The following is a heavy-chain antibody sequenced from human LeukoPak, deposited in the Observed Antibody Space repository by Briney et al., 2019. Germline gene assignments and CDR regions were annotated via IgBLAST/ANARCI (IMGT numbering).Heavy chain of an antibody. CDR3: AKGYYYDSSGSVDY. J-gene: IGHJ4*02. CDR1: GFTFDDYA. V-gene: IGHV3-9*01. Sequence: GGSLRLSCVASGFTFDDYAMHWVRQAPGKGLEWVSGISWNSGSIGYADSVKGRFTISRDNAKNSLYLQMNSLRAEDTALYYCAKGYYYDSSGSVDYWGQGTLVTVSS. D-gene: IGHD3-22*01. CDR2: ISWNSGSI.